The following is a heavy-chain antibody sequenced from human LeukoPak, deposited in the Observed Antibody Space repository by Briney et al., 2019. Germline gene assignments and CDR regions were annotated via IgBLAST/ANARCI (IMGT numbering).Heavy chain of an antibody. CDR1: GFTFSTSA. J-gene: IGHJ4*02. CDR3: AKGTAAVDY. D-gene: IGHD6-13*01. CDR2: ISGSGGGT. V-gene: IGHV3-23*01. Sequence: PGGSLRLSCAASGFTFSTSAMSWVRQAPGKGLEWVSNISGSGGGTYYADSVKGRFTISRDNSKNTLYLQMNSLRAEDTAVYYCAKGTAAVDYWGQGTLVTVSS.